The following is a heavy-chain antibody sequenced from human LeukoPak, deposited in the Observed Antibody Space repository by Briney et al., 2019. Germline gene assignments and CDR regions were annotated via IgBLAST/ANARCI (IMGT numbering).Heavy chain of an antibody. D-gene: IGHD6-19*01. Sequence: GGSLRLSCVASGFTFSSYAMHWVRQAPGKGLEWVAVISYDGSNKYYADSVKGRFTISRDNSKNTLYLQMNSLRAEDTAVYYCASEVAVAGPFDYWGQGTLVTVSS. CDR3: ASEVAVAGPFDY. CDR1: GFTFSSYA. J-gene: IGHJ4*02. V-gene: IGHV3-30-3*01. CDR2: ISYDGSNK.